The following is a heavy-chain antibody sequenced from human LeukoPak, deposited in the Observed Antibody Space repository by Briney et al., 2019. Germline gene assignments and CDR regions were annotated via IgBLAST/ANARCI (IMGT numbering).Heavy chain of an antibody. D-gene: IGHD4-11*01. V-gene: IGHV4-34*01. CDR1: GGSFSGYF. CDR3: ARGRQYLDAFDI. CDR2: INHSGST. Sequence: SETLSLTCAVYGGSFSGYFWSWIRQPPGKGLEWIGEINHSGSTNYNPSLKSRVTISVDTSKNQFSLKLSSVTAADTAVYYCARGRQYLDAFDIWGQGTMVTVSS. J-gene: IGHJ3*02.